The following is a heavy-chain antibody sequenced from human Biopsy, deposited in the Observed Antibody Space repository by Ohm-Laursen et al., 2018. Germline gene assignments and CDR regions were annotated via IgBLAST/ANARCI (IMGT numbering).Heavy chain of an antibody. CDR2: ITSGGSTT. J-gene: IGHJ6*02. CDR1: GFTFSASA. V-gene: IGHV3-11*01. CDR3: ARDVEGFYSYAMDV. Sequence: GSLRLSCTASGFTFSASAVHWIRQAPGKGLEWVSYITSGGSTTDYADSVKGRFTISRDNAKSSLFLQMNSLRAEDTAVYYCARDVEGFYSYAMDVWGQGTTVTVSS. D-gene: IGHD5-24*01.